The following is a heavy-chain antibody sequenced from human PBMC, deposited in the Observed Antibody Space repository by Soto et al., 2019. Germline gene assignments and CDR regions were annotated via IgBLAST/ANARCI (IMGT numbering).Heavy chain of an antibody. CDR3: ARPAGDYDSLLFHFDY. CDR2: IYPDDSDT. Sequence: GESLKISCKGSGYNFAKFWIGWLRQVPGKGLDLMGVIYPDDSDTIYSPSFQGQVTISADKSISTAYLQWNSLKASDTAMYYCARPAGDYDSLLFHFDYWGQGSLVTVSS. CDR1: GYNFAKFW. D-gene: IGHD3-22*01. J-gene: IGHJ4*02. V-gene: IGHV5-51*01.